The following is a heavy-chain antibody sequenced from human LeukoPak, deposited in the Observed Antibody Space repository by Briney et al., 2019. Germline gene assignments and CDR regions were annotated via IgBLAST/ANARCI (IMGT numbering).Heavy chain of an antibody. Sequence: AETLSLTCTVSGGSISSYYWSWIRQPPGKGLEWIGYIYYIVSTNYNPSLKSPVTISLDTSNSQFSLKLSSVPAAATAVYYCARDTGSSGRYYFAYWGQGPLVTVSS. J-gene: IGHJ4*02. CDR2: IYYIVST. CDR1: GGSISSYY. CDR3: ARDTGSSGRYYFAY. V-gene: IGHV4-59*01. D-gene: IGHD6-19*01.